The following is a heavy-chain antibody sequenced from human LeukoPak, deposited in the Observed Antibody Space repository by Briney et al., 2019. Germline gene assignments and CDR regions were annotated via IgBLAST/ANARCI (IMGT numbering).Heavy chain of an antibody. CDR2: ISSSGTTI. CDR1: GFTFRTSG. V-gene: IGHV3-48*01. Sequence: PGGSLRLSCAASGFTFRTSGMNWVRQAPGKGLEWVSYISSSGTTISYAQSVKGRFTITRDNAQNSLYLQMNSLRAEDTAVYYCARESRSYYYGSGSYPPNDYWGQGTLVTVSS. D-gene: IGHD3-10*01. J-gene: IGHJ4*02. CDR3: ARESRSYYYGSGSYPPNDY.